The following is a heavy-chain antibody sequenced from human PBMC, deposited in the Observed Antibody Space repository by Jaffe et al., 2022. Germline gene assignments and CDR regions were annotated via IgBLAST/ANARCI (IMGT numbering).Heavy chain of an antibody. J-gene: IGHJ4*02. CDR1: GGSFSGYY. Sequence: QVQLQQWGAGLLKPSETLSLTCAVYGGSFSGYYWSWIRQPPGKGLEWIGEINHSGSTNYNPSLKSRVTISVDTSKNQFSLKLSSVTAADTAVYYCARGLRDGTRRYFDWLLWVGYFDYWGQGTLVTVSS. CDR3: ARGLRDGTRRYFDWLLWVGYFDY. D-gene: IGHD3-9*01. V-gene: IGHV4-34*01. CDR2: INHSGST.